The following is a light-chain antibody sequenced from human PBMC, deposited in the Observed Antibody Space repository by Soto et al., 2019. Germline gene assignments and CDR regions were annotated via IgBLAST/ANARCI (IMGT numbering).Light chain of an antibody. CDR1: EFLSSSY. Sequence: EIVLTQSPGTLSLSPGARATLSCRASEFLSSSYLVWYQQKPGQAPRLLIYAASSRATGIPDRFSGSGSATEYTLTINTLEPEDFAVYYCQHQGTFGQGTKLEIK. V-gene: IGKV3-20*01. J-gene: IGKJ2*01. CDR3: QHQGT. CDR2: AAS.